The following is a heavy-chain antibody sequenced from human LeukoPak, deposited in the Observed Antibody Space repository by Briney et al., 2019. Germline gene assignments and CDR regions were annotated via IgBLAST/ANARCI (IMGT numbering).Heavy chain of an antibody. Sequence: PSETLSLTCAVYGGSFSGYYWSWIRQPPGKGLEWIGEINHSGSTNYNPSLKSRITISVDTSKNQFSLKLSSVTAADTAVYYCAIVHKGRISTIFGVVSSWFDPWGHGTLVTVSS. V-gene: IGHV4-34*01. CDR2: INHSGST. CDR3: AIVHKGRISTIFGVVSSWFDP. CDR1: GGSFSGYY. D-gene: IGHD3-3*01. J-gene: IGHJ5*02.